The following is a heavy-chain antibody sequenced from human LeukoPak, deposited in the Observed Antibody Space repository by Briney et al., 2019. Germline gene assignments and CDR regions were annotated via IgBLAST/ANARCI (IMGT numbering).Heavy chain of an antibody. Sequence: ASVKVSCKASGYTFTGYYMHWVRQAPGQGLEWMGWINPNSGGANSAQKFQGRVTMTRDMSISTAYMELSRLRSDDTAVYYCARGRSLTLIRGVIWGFDYWGQGTLVTVSS. D-gene: IGHD3-10*01. CDR1: GYTFTGYY. J-gene: IGHJ4*02. CDR2: INPNSGGA. V-gene: IGHV1-2*02. CDR3: ARGRSLTLIRGVIWGFDY.